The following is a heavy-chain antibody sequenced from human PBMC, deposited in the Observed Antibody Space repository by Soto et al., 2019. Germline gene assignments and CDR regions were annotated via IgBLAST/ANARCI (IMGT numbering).Heavy chain of an antibody. CDR1: GFSLSNARMG. CDR2: IFSNDEK. CDR3: ASSYDSSPYEFDY. V-gene: IGHV2-26*01. Sequence: QVTLKESGPVLVKPTETLTLTCTVSGFSLSNARMGVSWIRQSPGKALEWLAHIFSNDEKSYSTSLKSRLTISKDTSKSQVVLTMTNMDPVDTATYYCASSYDSSPYEFDYWGQGTLVTVSS. J-gene: IGHJ4*02. D-gene: IGHD3-22*01.